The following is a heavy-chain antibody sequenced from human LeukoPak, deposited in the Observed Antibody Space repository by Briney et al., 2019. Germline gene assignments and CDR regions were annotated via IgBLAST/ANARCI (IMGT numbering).Heavy chain of an antibody. CDR1: GFTFTSYS. D-gene: IGHD1-26*01. CDR2: ISSSSSTI. J-gene: IGHJ4*02. CDR3: ARQREFDY. Sequence: GGSLRLSCAASGFTFTSYSINWVRQAPGKGLEWVSYISSSSSTIYYSDSVEGRFTISRDNAKNSVYLQMNSLRDEDTAVYYCARQREFDYWGQGTLVTVSS. V-gene: IGHV3-48*02.